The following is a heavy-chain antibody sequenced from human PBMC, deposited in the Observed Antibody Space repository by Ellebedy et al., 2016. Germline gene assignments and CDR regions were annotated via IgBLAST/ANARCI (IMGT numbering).Heavy chain of an antibody. J-gene: IGHJ4*02. Sequence: ASVKVSCXASGYTFTDYYMHWVRQAPGQGLEWMGIIIPSSGSTNYAQKFRDRVTMTSDTSTSTVYVELSSLTSEDTAVYYCARSCLSSTSCFGNFDYWGQGTLVTVSS. CDR2: IIPSSGST. V-gene: IGHV1-46*01. D-gene: IGHD2-2*01. CDR1: GYTFTDYY. CDR3: ARSCLSSTSCFGNFDY.